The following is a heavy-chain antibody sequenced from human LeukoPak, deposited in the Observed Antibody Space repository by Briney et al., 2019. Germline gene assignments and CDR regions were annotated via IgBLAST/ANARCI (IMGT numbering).Heavy chain of an antibody. V-gene: IGHV3-23*01. CDR3: AKGDSAMI. J-gene: IGHJ4*02. D-gene: IGHD5-18*01. CDR1: GFTFTNYW. CDR2: ISGSGGST. Sequence: PGGSLRLSCAASGFTFTNYWMSWVRQAPGKGLEWVSTISGSGGSTFYADSVKGRFTISRDNSKNTLYLQMNSLRAVDTAVYYCAKGDSAMIWGQGTLVTVSS.